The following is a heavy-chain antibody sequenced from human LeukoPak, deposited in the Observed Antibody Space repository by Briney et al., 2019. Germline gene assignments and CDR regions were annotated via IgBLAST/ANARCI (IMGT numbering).Heavy chain of an antibody. D-gene: IGHD6-13*01. CDR3: ARAYSSSWGYYYYGMDV. J-gene: IGHJ6*04. Sequence: GGSLRLSCAASGFTFSSYEMNWVRQAPGKGLEWVSYISSSGSTIYYADSVKGRFTISRDNAKNSLYLQMNSLRAEDTAVYYCARAYSSSWGYYYYGMDVWGKGTTVTVSS. V-gene: IGHV3-48*03. CDR1: GFTFSSYE. CDR2: ISSSGSTI.